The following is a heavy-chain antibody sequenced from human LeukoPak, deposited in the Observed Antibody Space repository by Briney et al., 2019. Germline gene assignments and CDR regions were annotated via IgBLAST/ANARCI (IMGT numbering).Heavy chain of an antibody. V-gene: IGHV3-23*01. Sequence: GGSLRLSCAASGFTFNSYAMTWVRQAPGKGLEWVSSISGNGGSTYYTDSVKGRFTISRDNFKNTLYLQMNSLRAEDTAAYYWAKDLRVIVVTYYMDVWGKGTTVTVSS. CDR3: AKDLRVIVVTYYMDV. CDR2: ISGNGGST. D-gene: IGHD2-2*01. J-gene: IGHJ6*03. CDR1: GFTFNSYA.